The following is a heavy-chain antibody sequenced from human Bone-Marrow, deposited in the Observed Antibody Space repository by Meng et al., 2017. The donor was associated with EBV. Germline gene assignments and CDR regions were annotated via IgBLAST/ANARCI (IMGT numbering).Heavy chain of an antibody. D-gene: IGHD5-12*01. CDR2: INTNTGNP. CDR3: ARASGYDSGQWLVPIS. Sequence: QVQLVQSGAEVKKPGASSKGSCKASGYTFTSYAMNLVRQAAGQGLGWMGWINTNTGNPTYAQGFTGRFVFSLDTSVSTAYLQISSLKAEDTAVYYCARASGYDSGQWLVPISWGQGTLVTVSS. V-gene: IGHV7-4-1*02. CDR1: GYTFTSYA. J-gene: IGHJ4*02.